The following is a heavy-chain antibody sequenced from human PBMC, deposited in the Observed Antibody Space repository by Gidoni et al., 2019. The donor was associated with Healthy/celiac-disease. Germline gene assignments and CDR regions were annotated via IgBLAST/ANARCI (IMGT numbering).Heavy chain of an antibody. V-gene: IGHV1-46*01. CDR3: AGPVVAAAYYYYGMDV. J-gene: IGHJ6*02. CDR1: GYTFTSYY. D-gene: IGHD2-15*01. CDR2: INPSGGST. Sequence: QVQLVQSGAEVKKPGASVTVSCKASGYTFTSYYMHWVRQAPGQGLEWMGIINPSGGSTSYAQKCQGRVTMTRDTSTSTVYMELSSLRSEDTAVYYCAGPVVAAAYYYYGMDVWGQGTTVTVSS.